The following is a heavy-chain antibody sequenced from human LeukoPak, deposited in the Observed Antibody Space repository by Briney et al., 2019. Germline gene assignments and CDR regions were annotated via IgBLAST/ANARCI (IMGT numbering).Heavy chain of an antibody. CDR2: ISSSSYI. J-gene: IGHJ2*01. V-gene: IGHV3-21*04. CDR1: GFTFSTYT. D-gene: IGHD1-26*01. CDR3: AKDRTVGASYWYFDL. Sequence: GGSLRLSCAASGFTFSTYTMNWVRQAPGKGLEWVSSISSSSYIYYADSVKGRFTISRDNAQNSLYLHMNTLRAEDTAIYYCAKDRTVGASYWYFDLWGRGTLVTVSS.